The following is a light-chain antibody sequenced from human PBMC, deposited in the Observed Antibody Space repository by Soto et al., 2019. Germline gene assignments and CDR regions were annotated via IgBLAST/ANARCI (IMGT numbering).Light chain of an antibody. V-gene: IGKV2-28*01. CDR2: LGS. Sequence: DIVMTQSPLSLPVTPGEPASIXXRSXQSLLHSNGYNYLDWYLQKPGQPPQLXXNLGSNRSSGVPDRFSGSGSGTDFTLKISRVEAEDVGVYYCVQALQSPPWTFGQGTKVDIK. CDR1: QSLLHSNGYNY. CDR3: VQALQSPPWT. J-gene: IGKJ1*01.